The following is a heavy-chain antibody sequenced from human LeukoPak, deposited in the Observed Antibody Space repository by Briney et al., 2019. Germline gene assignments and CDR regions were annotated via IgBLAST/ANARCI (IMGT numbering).Heavy chain of an antibody. CDR2: ISSSSSYT. D-gene: IGHD2-15*01. Sequence: GGSLRLSCAASGFTISDYYMSWIRQAPGKGLEWVSYISSSSSYTNYADSVKGRFTISRDNAKNSLYLQMNSLRAEDTAVYYCARDKDYYECWGQGTLVTVSS. J-gene: IGHJ4*02. V-gene: IGHV3-11*05. CDR3: ARDKDYYEC. CDR1: GFTISDYY.